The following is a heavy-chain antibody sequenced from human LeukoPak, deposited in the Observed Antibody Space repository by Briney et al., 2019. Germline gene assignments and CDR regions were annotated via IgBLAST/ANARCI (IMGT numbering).Heavy chain of an antibody. CDR2: ISYSGST. V-gene: IGHV4-39*01. D-gene: IGHD6-13*01. Sequence: PSETLSLTCTVSGGSLSSSSYYWGWIRQPPGKGLEWIGSISYSGSTYYNPSLKSRLTISADTSKIQFSLRLSSVTAADTAVYYCARGTDLGQQLVLGYWGQGTLVTVSS. J-gene: IGHJ4*02. CDR3: ARGTDLGQQLVLGY. CDR1: GGSLSSSSYY.